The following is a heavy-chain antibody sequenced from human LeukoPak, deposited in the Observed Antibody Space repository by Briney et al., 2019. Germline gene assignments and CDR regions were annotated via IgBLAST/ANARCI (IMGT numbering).Heavy chain of an antibody. V-gene: IGHV3-7*03. CDR2: IKQDGSER. J-gene: IGHJ4*02. CDR3: ATGAGCGY. CDR1: GFTFSSYW. Sequence: GESLRLSCAASGFTFSSYWMTWVRQTPGKGLEWVANIKQDGSERNYVDSVKGRFTTSRDNAKNSLYLQMNTLRDEDTAVYYCATGAGCGYWGQGTLVTVSS. D-gene: IGHD6-19*01.